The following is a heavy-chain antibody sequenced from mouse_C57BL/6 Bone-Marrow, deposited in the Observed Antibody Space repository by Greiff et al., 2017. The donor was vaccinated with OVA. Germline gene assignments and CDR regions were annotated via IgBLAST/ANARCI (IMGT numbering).Heavy chain of an antibody. V-gene: IGHV1-69*01. CDR1: GYTFTSYW. CDR3: ARWQGRLGYFDV. J-gene: IGHJ1*03. CDR2: IDPSDSYT. Sequence: VQLQQPGAELVMPGASVKLSCKASGYTFTSYWMHWVKQRPGQGLEWIGEIDPSDSYTNYNQKFKGKSTLTVDKSSSTAYMPLSSLTSEDSAVDYCARWQGRLGYFDVWGTGTTVTVSS. D-gene: IGHD4-1*01.